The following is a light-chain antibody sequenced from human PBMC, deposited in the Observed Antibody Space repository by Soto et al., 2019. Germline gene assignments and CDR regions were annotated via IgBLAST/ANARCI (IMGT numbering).Light chain of an antibody. Sequence: QSVLTQPPSASGSPGQSVTISCTGTSSDVGGYNYVPWYQQHPGKAPKLMIYEVSKRPSGVPDRFSGSKSGNTASLTVSGLQAEDEADYYCRSYAGSNNLGVFGTGTKVTVL. V-gene: IGLV2-8*01. CDR3: RSYAGSNNLGV. CDR2: EVS. CDR1: SSDVGGYNY. J-gene: IGLJ1*01.